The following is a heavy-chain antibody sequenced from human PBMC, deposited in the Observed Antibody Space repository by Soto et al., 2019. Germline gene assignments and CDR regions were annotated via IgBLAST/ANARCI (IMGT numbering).Heavy chain of an antibody. CDR1: GFTFTSSA. D-gene: IGHD3-22*01. Sequence: GASVKVSCKASGFTFTSSAVQWVRQARGQRLEWIGWIVVGSGNTNYAQKFQERVTITRDMSTSTAYMELSSLRSEDTAVYYCAALAGFYYYDSSGYYVPWGQGTLVTVSS. CDR2: IVVGSGNT. J-gene: IGHJ5*02. V-gene: IGHV1-58*01. CDR3: AALAGFYYYDSSGYYVP.